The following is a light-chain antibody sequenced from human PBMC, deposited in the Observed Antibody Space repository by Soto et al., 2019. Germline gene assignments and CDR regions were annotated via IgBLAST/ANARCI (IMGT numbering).Light chain of an antibody. CDR2: GAS. J-gene: IGKJ1*01. V-gene: IGKV3-15*01. CDR3: QQYNNWPPWT. Sequence: EIVMTQSPATLSVSPGERAILSCRASQSFSSNLAWYQQKPCQAPRLLIYGASTRATGIPARFSGSGSGTEFTLTISSLQSEDFAVYYCQQYNNWPPWTFGQGTKV. CDR1: QSFSSN.